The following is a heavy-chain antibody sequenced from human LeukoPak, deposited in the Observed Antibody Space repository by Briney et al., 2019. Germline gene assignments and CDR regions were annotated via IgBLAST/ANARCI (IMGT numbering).Heavy chain of an antibody. J-gene: IGHJ3*01. CDR1: GFTFSSYT. Sequence: GVSLRLSCATSGFTFSSYTLNWVRQAPGKGLEWISSILSDSGTTIHYADSVKGRFTISRDNAKNSLYLQMNSLRVEDTAVYYCVRGTSHPVWGQGTTVTVSS. CDR2: ILSDSGTTI. V-gene: IGHV3-48*04. CDR3: VRGTSHPV. D-gene: IGHD1-14*01.